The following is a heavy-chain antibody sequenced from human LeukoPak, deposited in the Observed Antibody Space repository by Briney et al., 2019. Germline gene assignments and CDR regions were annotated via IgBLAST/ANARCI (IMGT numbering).Heavy chain of an antibody. D-gene: IGHD2-2*01. Sequence: GGSLRLSCAASGFIFSSYWMSWVRQAPGKGLEWVANIKQDGSEKYYVDSVKGRFTISRDNAKNSLYLQMNSLRAKDTAVYYCARDIGSSTSWHNFDYWGQGTLVTVSS. J-gene: IGHJ4*02. CDR3: ARDIGSSTSWHNFDY. V-gene: IGHV3-7*01. CDR1: GFIFSSYW. CDR2: IKQDGSEK.